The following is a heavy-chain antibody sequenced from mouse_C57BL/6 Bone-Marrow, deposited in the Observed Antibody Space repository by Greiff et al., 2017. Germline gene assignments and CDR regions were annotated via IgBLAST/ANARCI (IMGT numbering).Heavy chain of an antibody. CDR3: ARSKDYGKGY. J-gene: IGHJ2*01. D-gene: IGHD2-1*01. CDR2: INPGSGGT. CDR1: GYAFTNYL. Sequence: QVQLQQSGAELVRPGTSVKVSCKASGYAFTNYLIEWVKQRPGQGLEWIGVINPGSGGTYYNEKFKGKATLTAKKSSSAAYMQLSSLTSEDSAVYFCARSKDYGKGYWGQGTTLTVSS. V-gene: IGHV1-54*01.